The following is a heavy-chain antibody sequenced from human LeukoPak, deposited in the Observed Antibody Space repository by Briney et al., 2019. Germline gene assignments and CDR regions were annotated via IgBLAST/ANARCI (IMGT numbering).Heavy chain of an antibody. J-gene: IGHJ4*02. CDR1: GGSFSSYY. CDR2: FNHSGNT. V-gene: IGHV4-34*01. Sequence: SETLSLTCAVYGGSFSSYYWTWIRQPPGKGPQWIGEFNHSGNTNYNPSLKSRVSISVDTSKNQFSLKLTSVTAADTAVYYCARFSPHNNYNDYWGQGTLSPSP. CDR3: ARFSPHNNYNDY. D-gene: IGHD5-24*01.